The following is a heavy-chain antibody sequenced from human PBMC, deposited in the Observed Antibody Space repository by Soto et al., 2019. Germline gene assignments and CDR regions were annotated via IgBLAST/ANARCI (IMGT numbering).Heavy chain of an antibody. J-gene: IGHJ4*02. D-gene: IGHD3-22*01. CDR2: IYYSGST. CDR1: GGSISSGDYY. V-gene: IGHV4-30-4*01. CDR3: ARTTRVRSGYLDH. Sequence: PSETLSLTCTVSGGSISSGDYYWIWIRQPPGKGLEWIGYIYYSGSTYYNPSLKSRATISVDTSKNQFSLKLSSVTAADTAVYYCARTTRVRSGYLDHWGQGTLVTVSS.